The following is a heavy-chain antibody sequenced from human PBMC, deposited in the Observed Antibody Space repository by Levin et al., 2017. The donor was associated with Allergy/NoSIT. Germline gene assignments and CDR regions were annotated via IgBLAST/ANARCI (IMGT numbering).Heavy chain of an antibody. D-gene: IGHD6-19*01. V-gene: IGHV3-53*01. J-gene: IGHJ4*02. Sequence: GESLKISCAASGFTVSSHFMSWVRQAPGKGLEWVAVLYSGGTTFYADSVKGRFTISRDNSKNTLYLQMNSLRGGDTAVYYCARAGGAVAGLFDSWGQGTLVTVSS. CDR1: GFTVSSHF. CDR3: ARAGGAVAGLFDS. CDR2: LYSGGTT.